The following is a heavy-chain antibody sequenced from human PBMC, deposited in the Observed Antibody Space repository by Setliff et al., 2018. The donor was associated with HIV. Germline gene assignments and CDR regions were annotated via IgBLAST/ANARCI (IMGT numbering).Heavy chain of an antibody. CDR2: IYISGSA. V-gene: IGHV4-61*02. CDR1: GDSINSGSYH. Sequence: PSETLSLTCTVSGDSINSGSYHWNWIRQPAGKGLEWIGRIYISGSANYNPSLKSRVTISVDTSKNQFSLKLSSVTAADTAIYYCAREDSSSWYSSLSFWGQGTLVTVSS. CDR3: AREDSSSWYSSLSF. D-gene: IGHD6-13*01. J-gene: IGHJ1*01.